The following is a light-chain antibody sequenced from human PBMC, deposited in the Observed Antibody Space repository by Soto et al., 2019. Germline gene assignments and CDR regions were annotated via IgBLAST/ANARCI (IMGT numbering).Light chain of an antibody. CDR3: QHYGTPPWT. V-gene: IGKV3-20*01. CDR2: GAS. J-gene: IGKJ1*01. CDR1: QSVCSRC. Sequence: ETVLTQSPGTLSLSPGERVTLSCRASQSVCSRCLAWYQQKPGQSPRLLIYGASSRATGIPDRFSGSGTGPDLTLYISRLEPEDFAVYYCQHYGTPPWTFGQGTKVGIK.